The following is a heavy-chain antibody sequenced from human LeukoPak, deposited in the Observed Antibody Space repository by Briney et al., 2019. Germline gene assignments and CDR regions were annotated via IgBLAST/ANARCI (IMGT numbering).Heavy chain of an antibody. V-gene: IGHV4-39*07. D-gene: IGHD3-10*01. CDR1: GLSISEGSRYY. J-gene: IGHJ4*02. CDR2: VDFGGIT. CDR3: ARGLSSDY. Sequence: KSSETLSLTCTISGLSISEGSRYYWVWIRQPPGKGLEWIGRVDFGGITDYNPSLKSRVTISVDASRNQFSLHLNSVTAADTAVYYCARGLSSDYWGQGTLVTVSS.